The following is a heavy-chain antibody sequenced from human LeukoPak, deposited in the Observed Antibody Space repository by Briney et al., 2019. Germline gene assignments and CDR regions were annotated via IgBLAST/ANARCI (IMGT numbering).Heavy chain of an antibody. CDR3: ATDTEPGGIVVVPAAL. D-gene: IGHD2-2*01. J-gene: IGHJ4*02. V-gene: IGHV1-24*01. CDR2: FDPESGET. CDR1: GYTLNELP. Sequence: ASVKVSCKVSGYTLNELPMHWVRQAPGKGLEWMGGFDPESGETIYPQKFQGRVTMTEDTSTDTAYMELSSLRSEGTAVYYCATDTEPGGIVVVPAALWGQGTLVTVSS.